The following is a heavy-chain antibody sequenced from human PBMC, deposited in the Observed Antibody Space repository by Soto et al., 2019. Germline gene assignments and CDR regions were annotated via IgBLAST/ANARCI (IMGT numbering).Heavy chain of an antibody. D-gene: IGHD3-22*01. CDR2: ISYDGSNK. V-gene: IGHV3-30-3*01. CDR1: GFTFSSYA. J-gene: IGHJ6*02. Sequence: GGSLRLSCAASGFTFSSYAMHWVRQAPGKGLEWVAVISYDGSNKYYADSVKGRFTISRDNSKNTLYLQMNSLRAEDTAVYYCARDLADITMIVVVITASPLAYGMDVWGQGTTVTVSS. CDR3: ARDLADITMIVVVITASPLAYGMDV.